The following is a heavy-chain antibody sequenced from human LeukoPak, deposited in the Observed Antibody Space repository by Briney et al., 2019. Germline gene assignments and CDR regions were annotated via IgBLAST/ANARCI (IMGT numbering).Heavy chain of an antibody. V-gene: IGHV1-8*01. Sequence: EASVKVSCMASGYTFTSYDINWVRQATGQGLEWMGWMNPNTGNTGSAQKFQGRVTMTRDTSISTAYMELSSLRSEYTAVYYCARAAVPNSALIAVRRFFDYWGRGTLVTVSS. CDR3: ARAAVPNSALIAVRRFFDY. CDR1: GYTFTSYD. J-gene: IGHJ4*01. D-gene: IGHD6-6*01. CDR2: MNPNTGNT.